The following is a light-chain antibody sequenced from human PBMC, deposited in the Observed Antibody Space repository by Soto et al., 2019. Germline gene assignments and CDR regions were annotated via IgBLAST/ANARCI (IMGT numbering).Light chain of an antibody. Sequence: QAVVTQEPSLTVSPGGTVTLTCGSSTGAVTSGHYPYWFQQKPGQAPRTLLYDTSNKHSWTPARFSGSLLGGKAALTLSGALPEDEAEYYCLLSYGGARVFGGGTQLTVL. CDR3: LLSYGGARV. V-gene: IGLV7-46*01. CDR2: DTS. J-gene: IGLJ2*01. CDR1: TGAVTSGHY.